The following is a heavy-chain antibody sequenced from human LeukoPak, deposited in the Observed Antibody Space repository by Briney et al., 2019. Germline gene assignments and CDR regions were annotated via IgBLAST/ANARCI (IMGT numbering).Heavy chain of an antibody. V-gene: IGHV3-23*01. D-gene: IGHD4-17*01. CDR2: ISGSGGST. CDR1: GFTFSNYV. CDR3: ASSRSYAPYGVDY. Sequence: GGSLRLSCAASGFTFSNYVMHWVRQAPGKGLEWVSAISGSGGSTYYADSVKGRFTISRDNSKNTLYLQMNSLRAEDTAVYYCASSRSYAPYGVDYWGQGTLVTVSS. J-gene: IGHJ4*02.